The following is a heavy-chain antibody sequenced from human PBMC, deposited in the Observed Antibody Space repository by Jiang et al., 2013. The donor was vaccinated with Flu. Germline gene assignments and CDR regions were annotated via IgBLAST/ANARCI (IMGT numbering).Heavy chain of an antibody. V-gene: IGHV3-30*04. J-gene: IGHJ5*02. CDR3: ARDSASYLDGVLSGGFDP. D-gene: IGHD3-10*01. CDR2: ISYDGSET. CDR1: GFNFGSYA. Sequence: VQLVESGGGLVQPGRSLRLSCATSGFNFGSYAIHWVRQAPGKGLECVAVISYDGSETIYADSVRGRFTISRDSSKNAVFLQMNSLRHEDTAIHYCARDSASYLDGVLSGGFDPWGQGALVTVSS.